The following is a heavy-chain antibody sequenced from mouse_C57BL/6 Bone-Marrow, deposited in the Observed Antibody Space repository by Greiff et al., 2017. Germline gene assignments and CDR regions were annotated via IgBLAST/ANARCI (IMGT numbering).Heavy chain of an antibody. CDR2: IYPGDGDT. CDR1: GYAFSSYW. CDR3: ARGYYYGSPYAMDY. D-gene: IGHD1-1*01. J-gene: IGHJ4*01. V-gene: IGHV1-80*01. Sequence: QVQLQQSGAELVKPGASVKISCKASGYAFSSYWMNWVKQRPGKGLEWIGQIYPGDGDTNYNGKFKGKATLTADKSSSTAYMQLSSLTSEDSAVYFGARGYYYGSPYAMDYWGQGTSVTVSS.